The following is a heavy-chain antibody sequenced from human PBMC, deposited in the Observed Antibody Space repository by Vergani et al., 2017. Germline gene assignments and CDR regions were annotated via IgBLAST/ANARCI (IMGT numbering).Heavy chain of an antibody. CDR3: AKDPGYSSSFPNWFDP. Sequence: QVQLVESGGGVVQPGGSLRLSCAASGFTFSSYGMHRVRQAPGKGLEWVAFIRYDGSNKYYADSVKGRFTISRDNSKNTLYLQMNSLRAEDTAVYYCAKDPGYSSSFPNWFDPWGQGTLVTVSS. J-gene: IGHJ5*02. CDR1: GFTFSSYG. CDR2: IRYDGSNK. V-gene: IGHV3-30*02. D-gene: IGHD6-13*01.